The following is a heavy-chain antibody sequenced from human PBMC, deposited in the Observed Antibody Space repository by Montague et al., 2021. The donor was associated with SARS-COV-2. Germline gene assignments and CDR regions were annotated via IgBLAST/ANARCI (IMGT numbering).Heavy chain of an antibody. J-gene: IGHJ4*02. CDR1: GDSVAMNSAG. Sequence: CAISGDSVAMNSAGWNWIRHSPALRLEQLGRTHHRFKWNNDYAVSVKSRITINPDTSKNQISLQLNSVTPEDTAVYYCARTSASSDYWGQGTLVTVSS. V-gene: IGHV6-1*01. CDR2: THHRFKWNN. D-gene: IGHD1-26*01. CDR3: ARTSASSDY.